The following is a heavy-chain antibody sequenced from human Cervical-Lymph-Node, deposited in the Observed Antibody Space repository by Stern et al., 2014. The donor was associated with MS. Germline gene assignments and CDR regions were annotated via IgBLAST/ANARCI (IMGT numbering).Heavy chain of an antibody. CDR1: GGSISNTNW. D-gene: IGHD5-12*01. CDR2: IHHSGTT. J-gene: IGHJ5*01. CDR3: ARVNTGYNWFDY. V-gene: IGHV4-4*02. Sequence: QVQLVQSGPGLVKPSGTLSLTCAVSGGSISNTNWWGWVRQTPGMGLEWIGGIHHSGTTNFSPALKSRVTMSVDKSKTHFSLEVKSVTAADTAIYYCARVNTGYNWFDYWGQGTLVTVSS.